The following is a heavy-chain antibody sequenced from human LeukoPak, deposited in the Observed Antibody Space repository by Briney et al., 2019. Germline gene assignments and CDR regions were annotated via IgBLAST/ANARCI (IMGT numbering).Heavy chain of an antibody. Sequence: PGGSLRLSCAASGFTFSSDEMNWVRQAPGKGLQWISYINTDGATIYYADSVKGRFTISRDNAKNSLYLQMNSLRAEDTAVYYSARAYDSWDSWGQGTLVTVHS. CDR2: INTDGATI. D-gene: IGHD3-16*01. CDR3: ARAYDSWDS. J-gene: IGHJ4*02. CDR1: GFTFSSDE. V-gene: IGHV3-48*03.